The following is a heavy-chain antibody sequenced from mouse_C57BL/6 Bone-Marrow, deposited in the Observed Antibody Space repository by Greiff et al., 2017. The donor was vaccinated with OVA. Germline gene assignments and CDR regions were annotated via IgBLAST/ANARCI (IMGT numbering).Heavy chain of an antibody. V-gene: IGHV14-3*01. CDR2: IDPANGNT. J-gene: IGHJ2*01. Sequence: VQLKESVAELVRPGASVKLSCTASGFNIKNTYMHWVKQRPEQGLEWIGRIDPANGNTKYAPKFQGKATITADTSSNTAYLQLSSLTSEDTAIYYCARSSTVVEYYFDYWGQGTTLTVSS. D-gene: IGHD1-1*01. CDR1: GFNIKNTY. CDR3: ARSSTVVEYYFDY.